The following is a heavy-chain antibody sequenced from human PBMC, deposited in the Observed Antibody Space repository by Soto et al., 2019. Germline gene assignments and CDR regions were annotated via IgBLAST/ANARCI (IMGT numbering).Heavy chain of an antibody. CDR3: ARSTYYYDSSGYGFYYFDY. D-gene: IGHD3-22*01. CDR1: GFSLSTSGMC. J-gene: IGHJ4*02. CDR2: IDWDDDK. Sequence: SGPTLVNPTQTLTLTFPFSGFSLSTSGMCVSWIRQPPGKALEWLARIDWDDDKYYSTSLKTRLTISKDTSKNQVVLTMTNMEPVDTATYYCARSTYYYDSSGYGFYYFDYWGQGTLVTVSS. V-gene: IGHV2-70*11.